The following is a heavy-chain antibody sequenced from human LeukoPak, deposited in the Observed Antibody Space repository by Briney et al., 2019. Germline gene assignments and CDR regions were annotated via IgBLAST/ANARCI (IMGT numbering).Heavy chain of an antibody. V-gene: IGHV4-38-2*02. Sequence: SETLSLTCTVSGYSISSGYYWGWIRQPPGKGLEWIGTFYHSGSTYYNSSLKSRVTISVDTSKNQFSLILTSVTAADTAVYFCAREIGYCAGGSCYFGAFDMWGQGTKVRVSS. CDR2: FYHSGST. CDR1: GYSISSGYY. D-gene: IGHD2-15*01. J-gene: IGHJ3*02. CDR3: AREIGYCAGGSCYFGAFDM.